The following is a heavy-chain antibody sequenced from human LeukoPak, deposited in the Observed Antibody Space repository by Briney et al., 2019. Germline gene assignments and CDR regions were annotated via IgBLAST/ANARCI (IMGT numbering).Heavy chain of an antibody. V-gene: IGHV3-21*01. Sequence: SGGSLRLSCAASGFTLNTFNMNWVRQAPGKGLEWVSSITSGGDYIYYADSVKGRFTTSRDNAKNSLSLQLNSLRVEDTAVYYCARGHYDVLAASYKWTPDYWGQGTLVTVSS. J-gene: IGHJ4*02. D-gene: IGHD3-9*01. CDR1: GFTLNTFN. CDR2: ITSGGDYI. CDR3: ARGHYDVLAASYKWTPDY.